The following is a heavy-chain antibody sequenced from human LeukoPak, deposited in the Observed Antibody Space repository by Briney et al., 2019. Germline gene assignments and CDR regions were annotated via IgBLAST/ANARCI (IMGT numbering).Heavy chain of an antibody. J-gene: IGHJ1*01. Sequence: ASVKVSCKASGGVFTTYAISWVRQAPGQGLEGMGWISCQSGKTKYAQKFEHRFTMTIDILTTTAYMELTSLTSDDTAVYYCARDLPFEGLLEWLLEYWGQGTLVTVSS. CDR2: ISCQSGKT. D-gene: IGHD3-3*01. CDR3: ARDLPFEGLLEWLLEY. CDR1: GGVFTTYA. V-gene: IGHV1-18*01.